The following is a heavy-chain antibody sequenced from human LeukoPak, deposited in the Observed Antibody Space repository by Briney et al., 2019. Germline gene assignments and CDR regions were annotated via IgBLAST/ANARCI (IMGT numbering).Heavy chain of an antibody. D-gene: IGHD2-15*01. CDR3: ARGYCSGGFCHDFDY. V-gene: IGHV4-4*07. J-gene: IGHJ4*02. CDR2: LYTSGNT. CDR1: GGSISSYY. Sequence: SETLSLTCAVSGGSISSYYWSWIRQPAGKGLEWVGRLYTSGNTNYNPSLKSRVTMSLHTSKNQISLKLRTVTAADTAVYYCARGYCSGGFCHDFDYWGQGTLVTVSS.